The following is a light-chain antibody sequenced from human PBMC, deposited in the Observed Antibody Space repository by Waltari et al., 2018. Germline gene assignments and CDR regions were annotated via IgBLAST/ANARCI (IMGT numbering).Light chain of an antibody. CDR3: QQYDSSPLT. V-gene: IGKV3-20*01. CDR1: QSLHINY. J-gene: IGKJ4*01. Sequence: EIVFTQSPCTLSLSPGDRCTLSCRASQSLHINYLAWYQQKPGRAPRLLIYGTSTRATGTPDRFIGSGSGTDFTLTISRLEPEDFAVYFCQQYDSSPLTFGGGSRVEIK. CDR2: GTS.